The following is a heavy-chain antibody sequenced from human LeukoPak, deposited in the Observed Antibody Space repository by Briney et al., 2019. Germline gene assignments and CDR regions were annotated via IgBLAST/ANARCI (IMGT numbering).Heavy chain of an antibody. CDR1: GYIFSDYT. Sequence: ASVKVSCKASGYIFSDYTMHWVRQAPGQGLEWMGWINSHSGGTNYAPKFQGRVNMTRDTSISTVYMELSSLRSDDTAVYYCARDSQTVVVTAMDVWGKGTAVTISS. D-gene: IGHD2-21*02. V-gene: IGHV1-2*02. J-gene: IGHJ6*03. CDR3: ARDSQTVVVTAMDV. CDR2: INSHSGGT.